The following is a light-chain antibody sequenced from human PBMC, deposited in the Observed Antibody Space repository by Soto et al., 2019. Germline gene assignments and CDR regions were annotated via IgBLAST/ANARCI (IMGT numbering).Light chain of an antibody. CDR3: QQYNSYPCT. V-gene: IGKV1-5*01. CDR2: EAS. Sequence: DLRMTQSPSTLSASVGDRVTITCRASQSISSWLAWYQQKPGKAPKLLVYEASSLESGVPSRFSARGSGTEFTLTISSLQPGDVATYYDQQYNSYPCTFGQGTKLEIK. J-gene: IGKJ2*02. CDR1: QSISSW.